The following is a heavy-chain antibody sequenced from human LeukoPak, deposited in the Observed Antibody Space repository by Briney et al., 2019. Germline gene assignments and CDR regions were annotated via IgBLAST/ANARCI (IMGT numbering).Heavy chain of an antibody. CDR1: GGTFSTYA. V-gene: IGHV1-69*01. J-gene: IGHJ4*02. CDR3: ARDRYPRQKGGEAIDY. D-gene: IGHD2-15*01. CDR2: IIPILGTA. Sequence: ASVKVSCKTSGGTFSTYAISWVRQAPGQGLEWMGGIIPILGTANYPQKFQGRVTITADESTSTAYMELSSLRSDDTAVYYCARDRYPRQKGGEAIDYWGQGTLVTVSS.